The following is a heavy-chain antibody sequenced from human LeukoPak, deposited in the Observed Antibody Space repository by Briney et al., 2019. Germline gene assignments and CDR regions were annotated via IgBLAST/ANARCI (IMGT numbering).Heavy chain of an antibody. V-gene: IGHV4-39*01. CDR2: IYYSGST. CDR3: ARPSSSWYGPSGYFDY. J-gene: IGHJ4*02. Sequence: MTSETLSLTCTVSGGSISSYYWGWIRQPPGKGLEWIGSIYYSGSTYYNPSLKSRVTISVDTSKDQFSLKLSSVTAADTAVYYCARPSSSWYGPSGYFDYWGQGTLVTASS. D-gene: IGHD6-13*01. CDR1: GGSISSYY.